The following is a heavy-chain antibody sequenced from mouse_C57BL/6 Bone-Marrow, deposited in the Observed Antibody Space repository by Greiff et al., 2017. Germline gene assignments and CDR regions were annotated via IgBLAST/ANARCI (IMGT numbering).Heavy chain of an antibody. V-gene: IGHV2-2*01. CDR2: IWGGGST. D-gene: IGHD2-3*01. CDR3: ARRGEWLLPFAY. CDR1: GFSLTSYG. Sequence: VQLQESGPGLVQPSQSLSITCTVSGFSLTSYGVHWVRQSPGKGLEWLGVIWGGGSTDYNAAFISRLSISKDNSKSQVFFKMNSLQADDTAIYYCARRGEWLLPFAYWGQGTLVTVSA. J-gene: IGHJ3*01.